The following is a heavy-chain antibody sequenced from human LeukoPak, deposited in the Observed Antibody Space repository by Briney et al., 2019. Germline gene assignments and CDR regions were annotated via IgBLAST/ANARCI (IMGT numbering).Heavy chain of an antibody. CDR2: ISWDGGST. CDR3: VREYCSGGSCSDAFDI. J-gene: IGHJ3*02. V-gene: IGHV3-43D*03. D-gene: IGHD2-15*01. CDR1: GFTFDDYA. Sequence: PGGSLRLSCAASGFTFDDYAMHWVRQAPGKGLEWVSLISWDGGSTYYADSVKGRFTISRDNSKNTLYLQMNSLRAEDTALYYCVREYCSGGSCSDAFDIWGQGTMVTVSS.